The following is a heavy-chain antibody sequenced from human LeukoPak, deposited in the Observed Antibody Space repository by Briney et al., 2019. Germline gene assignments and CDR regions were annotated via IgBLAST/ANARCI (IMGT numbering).Heavy chain of an antibody. D-gene: IGHD2-2*01. CDR3: ARDCSSTSCYDY. Sequence: SETLSLTCTVSGGSISSYYWSWIRQPPAKGLEWIGYIYYSGSTNYNPSLKSRVTISVDTSKNQFSLKLSSVTAADTAVYYCARDCSSTSCYDYWGQGTLVTVSS. CDR2: IYYSGST. CDR1: GGSISSYY. V-gene: IGHV4-59*01. J-gene: IGHJ4*02.